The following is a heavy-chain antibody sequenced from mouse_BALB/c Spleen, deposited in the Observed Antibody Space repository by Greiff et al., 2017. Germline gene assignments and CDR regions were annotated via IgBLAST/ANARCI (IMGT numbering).Heavy chain of an antibody. CDR2: ISSGGGNT. J-gene: IGHJ1*01. CDR1: GFTFSSYT. CDR3: ARYAYYGNYWYFDV. D-gene: IGHD2-10*01. V-gene: IGHV5-9*03. Sequence: EVKLMESGGGLVKPGGSLKLSCAASGFTFSSYTMSWVRQTPDKRLEWVATISSGGGNTYYPDSVKGRFTISRDNAKNNLYLQMSSLRAEDTALYYCARYAYYGNYWYFDVWGAGTTVTVSS.